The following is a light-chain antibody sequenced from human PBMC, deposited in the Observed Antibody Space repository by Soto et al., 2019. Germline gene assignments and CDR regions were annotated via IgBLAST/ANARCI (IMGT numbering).Light chain of an antibody. J-gene: IGKJ1*01. CDR3: QQYYNYPPT. CDR1: QGISTY. V-gene: IGKV1-9*01. CDR2: AAS. Sequence: IQLTQSPSSLSASVGDRVTITCRASQGISTYLAWYQHKPGKAPKLLIYAASTLQSGVPSRFSGSGSGTDFTLTISCLQSEDFATYYCQQYYNYPPTFGQGTRVEIK.